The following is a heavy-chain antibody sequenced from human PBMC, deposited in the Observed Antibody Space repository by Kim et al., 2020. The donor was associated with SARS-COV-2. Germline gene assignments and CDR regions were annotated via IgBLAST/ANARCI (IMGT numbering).Heavy chain of an antibody. J-gene: IGHJ4*02. CDR2: T. V-gene: IGHV4-59*01. Sequence: TNYNPSLKSRVTISVDTSKNPFSLKLSSVTAADTAVYYCARDSFSGHFDYWGQGTLVTVSS. D-gene: IGHD6-19*01. CDR3: ARDSFSGHFDY.